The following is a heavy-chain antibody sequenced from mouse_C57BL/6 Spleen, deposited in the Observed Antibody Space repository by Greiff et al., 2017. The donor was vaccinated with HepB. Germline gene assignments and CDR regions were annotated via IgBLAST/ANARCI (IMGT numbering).Heavy chain of an antibody. D-gene: IGHD1-1*02. Sequence: QVQLQQSGPELVKPGASVKISCKASGYAFSSSWMNWVKQRPGKGLEWIGRIYPGDGDTNYNGKFKGKATLTADKSSSTAYMQLSSLTSEDSAVYFCARSHYVSYAMDYWGQGTSVTVSS. CDR3: ARSHYVSYAMDY. J-gene: IGHJ4*01. CDR1: GYAFSSSW. V-gene: IGHV1-82*01. CDR2: IYPGDGDT.